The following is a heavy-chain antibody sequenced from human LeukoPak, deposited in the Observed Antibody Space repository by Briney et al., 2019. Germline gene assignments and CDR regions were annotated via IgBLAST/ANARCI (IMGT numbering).Heavy chain of an antibody. V-gene: IGHV3-11*01. D-gene: IGHD6-13*01. CDR3: ARDARIAAAGKSWYYGMDV. CDR2: ISSSGSTI. J-gene: IGHJ6*02. CDR1: GFTFSDYY. Sequence: GGSLRLSCAASGFTFSDYYMSWIRQAPGKRLEWVSYISSSGSTIYYADSVKGRFTISRDNAKNSLYLQMNSLRAEDTAVYYCARDARIAAAGKSWYYGMDVWGQGTTVTVSS.